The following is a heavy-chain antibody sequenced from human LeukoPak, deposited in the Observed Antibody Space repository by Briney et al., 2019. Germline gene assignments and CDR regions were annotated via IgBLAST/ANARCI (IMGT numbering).Heavy chain of an antibody. CDR1: GFTFSSYA. D-gene: IGHD2-15*01. V-gene: IGHV3-30*04. J-gene: IGHJ4*02. CDR2: ISYDGSNK. Sequence: PGGSLRLSCAASGFTFSSYAMHWVRQAPGKGLEWVAVISYDGSNKYYADSVKGRFTISRDNSKNTLYLQMNSLRAEDTAVYYCARLGYCSGGSCSLAHDYWGQGTLVTVSS. CDR3: ARLGYCSGGSCSLAHDY.